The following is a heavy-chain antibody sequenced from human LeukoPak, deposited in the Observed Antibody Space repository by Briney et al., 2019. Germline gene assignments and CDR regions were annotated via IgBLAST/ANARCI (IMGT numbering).Heavy chain of an antibody. CDR2: IYSSGST. CDR1: GGSISSYY. D-gene: IGHD1-26*01. V-gene: IGHV4-59*01. J-gene: IGHJ4*02. Sequence: SETLSLTCTVSGGSISSYYWSWIRQSPGKGLEWIGYIYSSGSTNYNPSLKSRVNISVDTSKNQFSLKLTSVTAADTAVYYCARLRSPGDFDYWGQGTLVTVSS. CDR3: ARLRSPGDFDY.